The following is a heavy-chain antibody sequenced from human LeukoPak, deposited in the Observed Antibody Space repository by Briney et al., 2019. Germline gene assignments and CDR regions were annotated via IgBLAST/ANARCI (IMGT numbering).Heavy chain of an antibody. D-gene: IGHD2-15*01. CDR1: GFTFTTYE. Sequence: GGSLRLSCATSGFTFTTYEMSWVRQAPGKGLEWVSYISSSGSTIYYADSVKGRFTISRDNAKNSLYLQMNSLRAEDTAVYYCARDLGGYCSGGSCYPYYGMDVWGQGTTVTVSS. CDR3: ARDLGGYCSGGSCYPYYGMDV. V-gene: IGHV3-48*03. J-gene: IGHJ6*02. CDR2: ISSSGSTI.